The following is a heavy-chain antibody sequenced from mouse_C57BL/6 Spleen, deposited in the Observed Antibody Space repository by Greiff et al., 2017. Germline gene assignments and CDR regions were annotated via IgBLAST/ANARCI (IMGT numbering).Heavy chain of an antibody. D-gene: IGHD1-1*01. Sequence: VQLQQSGPELVKPGASVKLSCKASGYTFTSYDINWVKQRPGQGLEWIGWIYPRDGSTKYNEKFKGKATLTVDTSSSTAYMELHSLTSEDSAVYFCAREGITTVVPFDYWGQGTTLTVSS. CDR3: AREGITTVVPFDY. CDR1: GYTFTSYD. J-gene: IGHJ2*01. CDR2: IYPRDGST. V-gene: IGHV1-85*01.